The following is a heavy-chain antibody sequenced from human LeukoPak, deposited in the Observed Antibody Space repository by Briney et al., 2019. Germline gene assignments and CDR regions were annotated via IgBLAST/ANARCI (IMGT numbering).Heavy chain of an antibody. J-gene: IGHJ3*02. CDR1: GFTFSSYA. Sequence: GGSLRLSCAASGFTFSSYAMSWVRQAPGKGLEWVSAISGSGGSTYYADSVKGRFTISRDNSKNTLYLQMNSLRAEDTAVYYYAKDLGSGPYKGAFDIWGQGTMVTVSS. D-gene: IGHD6-19*01. CDR2: ISGSGGST. CDR3: AKDLGSGPYKGAFDI. V-gene: IGHV3-23*01.